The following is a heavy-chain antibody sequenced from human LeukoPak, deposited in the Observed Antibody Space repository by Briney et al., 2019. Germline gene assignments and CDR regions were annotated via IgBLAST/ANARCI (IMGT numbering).Heavy chain of an antibody. Sequence: PGGSLRLSCAASGFTFSSYSMNWVRQAPGKGLEWVSSISSSSSTIYYADSVKGRFTISRDNAKNSLYLQMNSLRAEDTAVYYCAKEGGYGDYVGYFDYWGQGTLVTVSS. D-gene: IGHD4-17*01. V-gene: IGHV3-48*01. CDR3: AKEGGYGDYVGYFDY. CDR2: ISSSSSTI. CDR1: GFTFSSYS. J-gene: IGHJ4*02.